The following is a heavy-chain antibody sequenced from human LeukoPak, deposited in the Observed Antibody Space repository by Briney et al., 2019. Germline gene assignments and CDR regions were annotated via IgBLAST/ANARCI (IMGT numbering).Heavy chain of an antibody. CDR3: ARHYSSGTYPLDS. D-gene: IGHD3-10*01. CDR2: IYYTGTT. V-gene: IGHV4-59*01. J-gene: IGHJ4*02. Sequence: TSETLSLTCTVSGASISSYYWSWLRQPPGKGLEWLAYIYYTGTTNYNPSLKSRVTISVDTPKNQLSLKLNSVTAADTAVYYCARHYSSGTYPLDSWGPGTLVTVSS. CDR1: GASISSYY.